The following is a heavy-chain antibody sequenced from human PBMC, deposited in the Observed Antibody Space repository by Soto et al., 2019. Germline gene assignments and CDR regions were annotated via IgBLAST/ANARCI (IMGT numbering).Heavy chain of an antibody. CDR2: IYYSGST. D-gene: IGHD3-22*01. CDR1: GGSISSYY. J-gene: IGHJ5*02. Sequence: KTSETLSLTCTVSGGSISSYYWSWIRQPPGKGLEWIGYIYYSGSTNYNPSLKSRVTISVDTSKNQFSLKLSSVTAADTAVYYCARGVFYDSSGHFFGYFDPWGQGTLVTVSS. CDR3: ARGVFYDSSGHFFGYFDP. V-gene: IGHV4-59*01.